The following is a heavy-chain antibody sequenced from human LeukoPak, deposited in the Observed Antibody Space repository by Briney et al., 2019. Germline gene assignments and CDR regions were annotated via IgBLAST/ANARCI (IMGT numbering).Heavy chain of an antibody. D-gene: IGHD4-23*01. CDR1: GYIFTSYF. CDR3: ARDNSIHERGWWFDP. CDR2: INPRGTST. Sequence: ASVKVSCKASGYIFTSYFMHWVRRAPGQGLEWMGLINPRGTSTIYAEKFQGRIIMTRDMSTTTDYMELSSLKSDDTAVYYCARDNSIHERGWWFDPWGQGTLVTVSS. V-gene: IGHV1-46*01. J-gene: IGHJ5*02.